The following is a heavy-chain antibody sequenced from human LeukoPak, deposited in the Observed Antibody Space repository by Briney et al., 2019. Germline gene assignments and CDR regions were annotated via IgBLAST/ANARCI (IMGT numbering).Heavy chain of an antibody. J-gene: IGHJ6*02. CDR3: ARETDGDPYYYGMDV. D-gene: IGHD4-17*01. CDR2: IKQDGSEK. V-gene: IGHV3-7*01. CDR1: GFTFSSYW. Sequence: GGSLRLSCAASGFTFSSYWMSWVRQAPGKGLEWVANIKQDGSEKYYVDSVKGRFTISRDNAKNSLYLQMNSLRAEDTAVYYCARETDGDPYYYGMDVWGQGTTVTVSS.